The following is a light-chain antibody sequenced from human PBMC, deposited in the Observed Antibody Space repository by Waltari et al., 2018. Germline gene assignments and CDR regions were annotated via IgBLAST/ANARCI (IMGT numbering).Light chain of an antibody. CDR2: EVF. CDR3: SSYAGSNNVV. CDR1: SSDVGGYSY. J-gene: IGLJ2*01. V-gene: IGLV2-8*01. Sequence: QSALTQPPSASGSPGQSVTISCTGTSSDVGGYSYVSWYQQHPGKAPKLIIFEVFQRASGVPDRFSGSKSGNTASLTVAGLQAEDEADYYCSSYAGSNNVVFGGGTKLTVL.